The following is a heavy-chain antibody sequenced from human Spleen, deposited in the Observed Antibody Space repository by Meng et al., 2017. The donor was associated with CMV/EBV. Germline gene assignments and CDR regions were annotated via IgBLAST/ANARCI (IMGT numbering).Heavy chain of an antibody. CDR1: GYTFTSYG. V-gene: IGHV1-18*01. Sequence: ASVKVSCKASGYTFTSYGISWVRQAPGQGLEWMGWISTYNGNTNYARKLQGRVTMTKDTSKRTVYMELRSLTHDDTALYYCARDHHYGSGSYCDSWGQGTQVTVS. CDR3: ARDHHYGSGSYCDS. J-gene: IGHJ5*01. D-gene: IGHD3-10*01. CDR2: ISTYNGNT.